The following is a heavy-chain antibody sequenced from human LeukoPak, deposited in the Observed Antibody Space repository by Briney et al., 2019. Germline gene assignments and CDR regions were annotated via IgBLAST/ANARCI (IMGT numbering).Heavy chain of an antibody. J-gene: IGHJ4*02. V-gene: IGHV1-2*02. D-gene: IGHD3-10*01. Sequence: ASMSVSCTASGYTFTGYYIHWVRQAPGQGLEWMGWINPDSGGTNYAQKFQGRVTMTWDTSISTAYMELSRLRSDDTAIYYCARGRFYTSGSYYNRLDYWGQGTLVTVSS. CDR3: ARGRFYTSGSYYNRLDY. CDR2: INPDSGGT. CDR1: GYTFTGYY.